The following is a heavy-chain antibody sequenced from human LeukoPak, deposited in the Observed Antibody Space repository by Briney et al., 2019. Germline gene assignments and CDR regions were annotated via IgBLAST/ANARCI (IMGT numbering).Heavy chain of an antibody. D-gene: IGHD6-19*01. J-gene: IGHJ4*02. CDR2: ISDYNGNT. Sequence: ASVKVSCKASGYTFTSYGISWGRQAPGQGLEWMGWISDYNGNTNYAQKLQGRGTMTEGTSTDTAYMELSGLRSEGTAVYYCATETRGGWYEDRAYWGQGTLVTVSS. CDR1: GYTFTSYG. CDR3: ATETRGGWYEDRAY. V-gene: IGHV1-18*01.